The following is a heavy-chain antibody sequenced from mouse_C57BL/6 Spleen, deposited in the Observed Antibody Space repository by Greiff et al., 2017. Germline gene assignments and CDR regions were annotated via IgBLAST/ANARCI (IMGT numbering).Heavy chain of an antibody. CDR1: DSEVFPIAY. V-gene: IGHV15-2*01. CDR3: ARRGRNSSGPLYAMDY. J-gene: IGHJ4*01. Sequence: QVQLKQSGSELRSPGSSVKLSCKDFDSEVFPIAYMSWVRQKPGHGFEWIGGILPSIGRTIYGEKFEDKATLDADTLSNTAYLELNSLTSEDSAIYYCARRGRNSSGPLYAMDYWGQGTSVTVSS. D-gene: IGHD3-2*02. CDR2: ILPSIGRT.